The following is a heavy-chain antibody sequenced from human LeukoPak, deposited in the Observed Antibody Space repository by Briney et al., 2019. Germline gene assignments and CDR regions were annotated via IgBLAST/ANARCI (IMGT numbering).Heavy chain of an antibody. CDR1: GGSFSGYY. V-gene: IGHV4-34*01. CDR3: ARVVALYDSSASYYYGMDV. J-gene: IGHJ6*02. D-gene: IGHD3-22*01. Sequence: TSETLSLTCAVYGGSFSGYYWSWIRQPPGKGLEWIGEINHSGSTNYNPSLKSRVTISVDTSKNQFSLKLSSVTAADTAVYYCARVVALYDSSASYYYGMDVWGQGTTVTVSS. CDR2: INHSGST.